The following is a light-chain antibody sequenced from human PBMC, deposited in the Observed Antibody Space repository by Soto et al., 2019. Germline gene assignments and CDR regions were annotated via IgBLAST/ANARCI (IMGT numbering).Light chain of an antibody. Sequence: QSVLTQPPSASESAGQRVTISCSGSSSNVGSNAVNWYQQLPGTAPTLLIYSNNERLSGVPDRFSGSKSGTSASLAISGLQSEDEADYYCATWDDSLNGYVFGTGTKV. CDR2: SNN. CDR3: ATWDDSLNGYV. CDR1: SSNVGSNA. V-gene: IGLV1-44*01. J-gene: IGLJ1*01.